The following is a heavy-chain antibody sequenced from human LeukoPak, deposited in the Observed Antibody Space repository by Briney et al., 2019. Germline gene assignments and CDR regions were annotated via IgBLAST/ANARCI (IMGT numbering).Heavy chain of an antibody. V-gene: IGHV3-23*01. Sequence: GGSLRLSCAASGFTFSSYWMHWVRQAPGKGLEWVSSVTGSGDSTYADSVRGRFTVSRDNAKNSLYLQMNSLRAEDTALYYCAKSGSLPEAAGPIDYWGQGTLVTVSS. CDR1: GFTFSSYW. CDR3: AKSGSLPEAAGPIDY. D-gene: IGHD6-13*01. CDR2: VTGSGDST. J-gene: IGHJ4*02.